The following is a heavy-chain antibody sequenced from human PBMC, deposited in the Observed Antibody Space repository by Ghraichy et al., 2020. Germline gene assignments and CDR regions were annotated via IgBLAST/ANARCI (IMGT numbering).Heavy chain of an antibody. CDR3: ARFSPTAQLAMRYDAFDI. CDR2: IYYSGST. CDR1: GGSISSSSYY. J-gene: IGHJ3*02. V-gene: IGHV4-39*01. Sequence: SETLSLTCTVSGGSISSSSYYWGWIRQPPGKGLEWIGSIYYSGSTYYNPSLKSRVTISVDTSKNQFSLKLSSVTAADTAVYYCARFSPTAQLAMRYDAFDIWGQGTMVTVSS. D-gene: IGHD2-2*01.